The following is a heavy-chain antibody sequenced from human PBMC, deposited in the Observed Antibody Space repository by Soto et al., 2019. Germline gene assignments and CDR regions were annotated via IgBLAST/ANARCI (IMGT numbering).Heavy chain of an antibody. CDR2: VNSDGSST. CDR1: GFPFSSYW. Sequence: EVQLVESGGGLVQPGGSLRLSCAASGFPFSSYWMYWVRQAPGKGLVWLSRVNSDGSSTSYADSVKGRFTISRDNAKNTLVLQMNSLRPEDTAVYYCARDLGSRWAYWGLGTLVTVSS. J-gene: IGHJ4*02. CDR3: ARDLGSRWAY. D-gene: IGHD6-13*01. V-gene: IGHV3-74*01.